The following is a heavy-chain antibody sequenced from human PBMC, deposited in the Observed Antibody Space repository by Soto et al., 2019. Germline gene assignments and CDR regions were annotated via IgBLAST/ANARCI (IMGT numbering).Heavy chain of an antibody. J-gene: IGHJ6*02. CDR2: IDPSDSYT. CDR3: ARQTSSSWYDYGMDV. Sequence: GQSLKICCKGSGYSFTSYWISWVRQMPGKGLEWMGRIDPSDSYTNYSPSFQGHVTISADKSISTAYLQWSSLKASDTAMYYCARQTSSSWYDYGMDVWGQGTTVTVSS. CDR1: GYSFTSYW. V-gene: IGHV5-10-1*01. D-gene: IGHD6-13*01.